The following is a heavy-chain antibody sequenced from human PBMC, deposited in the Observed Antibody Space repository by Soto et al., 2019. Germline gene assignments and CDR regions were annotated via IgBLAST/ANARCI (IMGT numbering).Heavy chain of an antibody. V-gene: IGHV3-9*01. D-gene: IGHD6-13*01. CDR3: AKASTGSSSWPPFKS. CDR1: GFTFDDDA. J-gene: IGHJ5*02. CDR2: ISWDSARI. Sequence: EGRLGESGGGLVQPGRSLRLSCAASGFTFDDDAMHWVRQAPGKGLEWVSGISWDSARIAYADAVKGRFTISRDNAKNSLYLQMNSLRGEETALYYCAKASTGSSSWPPFKSWGQGTLVTVSS.